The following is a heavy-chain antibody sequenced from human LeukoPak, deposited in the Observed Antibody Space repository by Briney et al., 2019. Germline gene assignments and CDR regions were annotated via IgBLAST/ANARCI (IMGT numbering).Heavy chain of an antibody. CDR2: ISSSSSYI. CDR1: GFTFSSYS. Sequence: PGGSLRLSCAASGFTFSSYSMNWVRQAPGKGLEWVSSISSSSSYIYYADSVKGRFTISRDNAKNSLYLQMNSLRAEDTAVYYCARDGGGSSGMDVWGQGTTVTVSS. V-gene: IGHV3-21*01. J-gene: IGHJ6*02. CDR3: ARDGGGSSGMDV. D-gene: IGHD2-15*01.